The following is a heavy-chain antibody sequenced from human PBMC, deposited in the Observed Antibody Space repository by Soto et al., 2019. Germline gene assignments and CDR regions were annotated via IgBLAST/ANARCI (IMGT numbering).Heavy chain of an antibody. CDR1: GASITGTSY. CDR2: FSLSGAT. D-gene: IGHD2-8*02. V-gene: IGHV4-4*07. Sequence: SETLSLTCTVSGASITGTSYWSWIRQPAGKGLEWIGRFSLSGATNYNPSLRSRVTMSADVSKNQFSLRLTSVTAADTALYYCARGMTPPGAPAWYYFDSWGQGTLVTVSS. J-gene: IGHJ4*02. CDR3: ARGMTPPGAPAWYYFDS.